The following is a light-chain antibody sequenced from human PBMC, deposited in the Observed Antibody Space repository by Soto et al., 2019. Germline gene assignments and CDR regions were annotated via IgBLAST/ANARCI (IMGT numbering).Light chain of an antibody. Sequence: EIVLTQSPGTLPLSPGERATLSGRASQSVSSSYLAWYQQKPGQAPRLLIYGASSRATGIPDRFSGSGSGTDFTLTISRLEPEDFAVYYCQQYGSSPLTFGGGTKVDIK. CDR1: QSVSSSY. CDR3: QQYGSSPLT. CDR2: GAS. J-gene: IGKJ4*01. V-gene: IGKV3-20*01.